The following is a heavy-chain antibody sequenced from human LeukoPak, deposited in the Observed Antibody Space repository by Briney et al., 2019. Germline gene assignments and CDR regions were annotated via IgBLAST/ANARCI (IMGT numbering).Heavy chain of an antibody. J-gene: IGHJ3*02. Sequence: ASVKVSCKAFGHTLSSYAMTWVRQAPGQGLEWMGWINPNTGNPIYAQDFKGRFVFSLDTSVNTAYLQISSLKPEDSAVYYCAARGGPGSFDAFDIWGQGTMVTVSS. V-gene: IGHV7-4-1*02. CDR1: GHTLSSYA. CDR3: AARGGPGSFDAFDI. D-gene: IGHD3-10*01. CDR2: INPNTGNP.